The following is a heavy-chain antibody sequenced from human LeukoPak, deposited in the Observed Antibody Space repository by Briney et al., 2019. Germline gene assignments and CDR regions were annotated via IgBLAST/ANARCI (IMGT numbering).Heavy chain of an antibody. CDR2: IYYSGST. CDR3: ARHNARLRGWIGEVDY. Sequence: SETLSLTCSVSGGSIRSSSYYWSWIRQPPGKGLEWIAYIYYSGSTNYNPSLKSRVTISVDTSKNQFSLMLSSVTAADTAVYYCARHNARLRGWIGEVDYWGQGALVTVSS. D-gene: IGHD3-10*01. V-gene: IGHV4-61*05. J-gene: IGHJ4*02. CDR1: GGSIRSSSYY.